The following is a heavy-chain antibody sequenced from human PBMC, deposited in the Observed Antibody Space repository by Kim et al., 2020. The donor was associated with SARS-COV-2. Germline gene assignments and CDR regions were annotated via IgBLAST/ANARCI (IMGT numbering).Heavy chain of an antibody. Sequence: GGSLRLSCAASGFTFSDYYMTWIRQAPGKGLECVSFISTSGTTIFYADSVKGRFTISRDNAKNSLYLQMNSLRAEDTAVYYCASGSCGGDCDSNYWGQGTLVTVSS. D-gene: IGHD2-21*02. V-gene: IGHV3-11*01. CDR1: GFTFSDYY. CDR3: ASGSCGGDCDSNY. J-gene: IGHJ4*02. CDR2: ISTSGTTI.